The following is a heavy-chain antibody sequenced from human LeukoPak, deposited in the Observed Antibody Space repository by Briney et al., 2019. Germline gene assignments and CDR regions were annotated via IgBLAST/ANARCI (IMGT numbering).Heavy chain of an antibody. CDR1: GGSFSGYY. J-gene: IGHJ4*02. V-gene: IGHV4-34*01. Sequence: SETLSFTCAVYGGSFSGYYWSWIRQPPGKGLEWIGEINHSGSTNYNPSLKSRVTISVDTSKNQFSLKLSSVTAADTAVYYCADFEYSSSLERSGVDYWGQGTLVTVSS. CDR3: ADFEYSSSLERSGVDY. D-gene: IGHD6-6*01. CDR2: INHSGST.